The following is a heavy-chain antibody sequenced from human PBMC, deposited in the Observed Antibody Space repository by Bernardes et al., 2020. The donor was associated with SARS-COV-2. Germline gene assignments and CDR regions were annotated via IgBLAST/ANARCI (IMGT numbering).Heavy chain of an antibody. CDR1: GYDFTTYW. V-gene: IGHV5-51*01. D-gene: IGHD6-19*01. Sequence: GESLKISCKASGYDFTTYWIAWVRQMPGEGLEWMGIIYPRDSDTRQRPSFQGQVTISADKSTNTAYLQWSSLKASDSAIYYCARLVAQAGTYYFDFWGQGILVTVSS. CDR3: ARLVAQAGTYYFDF. CDR2: IYPRDSDT. J-gene: IGHJ4*02.